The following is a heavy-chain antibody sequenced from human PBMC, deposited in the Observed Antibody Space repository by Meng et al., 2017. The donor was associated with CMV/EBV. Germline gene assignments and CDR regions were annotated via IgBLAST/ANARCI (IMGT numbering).Heavy chain of an antibody. J-gene: IGHJ4*02. Sequence: VSGGSISSSNWWSWDRQPPGKGLEWIGEIYHSGSTNYNPSLKSRVTISVDKSKNQFSLKLSSVTAADTAVYYCAKVSEGSSGYYFDYWGQGTLVTVSS. CDR3: AKVSEGSSGYYFDY. CDR2: IYHSGST. D-gene: IGHD3-22*01. V-gene: IGHV4-4*02. CDR1: GGSISSSNW.